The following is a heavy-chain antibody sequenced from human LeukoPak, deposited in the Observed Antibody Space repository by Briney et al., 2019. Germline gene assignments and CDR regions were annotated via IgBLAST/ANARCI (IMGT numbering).Heavy chain of an antibody. J-gene: IGHJ4*02. Sequence: GASVKVSCKASGYTFTDLYIHWVQQAPGQGLESMGCVYPSTADSSIVEKFRGRVTMTRDTSISTVYMELTGLTSDDTAVYYCARDFYGTYDYWGQGTLVTVSS. CDR3: ARDFYGTYDY. V-gene: IGHV1-2*02. D-gene: IGHD2/OR15-2a*01. CDR1: GYTFTDLY. CDR2: VYPSTADS.